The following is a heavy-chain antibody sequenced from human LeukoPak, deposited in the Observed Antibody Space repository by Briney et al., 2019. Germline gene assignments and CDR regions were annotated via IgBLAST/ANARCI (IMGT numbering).Heavy chain of an antibody. V-gene: IGHV3-23*01. CDR2: ISSSGDDT. CDR3: AKDPRAMGRYFFDD. Sequence: TGGSVRLSCVGSGFTFNGYAMSWVRQRPGKGPEWVSMISSSGDDTDYAESVKDRFSISRDNAKKTLYLQINDPRGDDTAIYYCAKDPRAMGRYFFDDWGQGSLVIVSS. D-gene: IGHD3-16*01. CDR1: GFTFNGYA. J-gene: IGHJ4*01.